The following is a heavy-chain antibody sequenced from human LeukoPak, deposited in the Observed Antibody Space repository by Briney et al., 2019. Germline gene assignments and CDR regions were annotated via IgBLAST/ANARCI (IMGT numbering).Heavy chain of an antibody. Sequence: SSGTLSPTCTVSGGSISSYYWSWIRQPPGKGLEWIGYIYYSGSTNYNPSLKSRVTISVDTSKNQFSLKLSSVTAADTAVYYCARVPTEYWFDPWGQGTLVTVSS. CDR2: IYYSGST. CDR1: GGSISSYY. J-gene: IGHJ5*02. D-gene: IGHD4-11*01. V-gene: IGHV4-59*01. CDR3: ARVPTEYWFDP.